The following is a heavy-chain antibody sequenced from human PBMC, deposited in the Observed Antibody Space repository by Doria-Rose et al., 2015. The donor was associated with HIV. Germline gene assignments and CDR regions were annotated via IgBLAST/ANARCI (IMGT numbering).Heavy chain of an antibody. V-gene: IGHV2-26*01. D-gene: IGHD6-13*01. CDR1: GVSLSSPGMG. Sequence: QITLKESGPVLVKPTETLTLTCTVSGVSLSSPGMGVSWIRQPPGKALEWLANIVSDDERSYKTSLKSRLTISRGTSKSQVVLIMTDMDPVDTATYYCARIKSSRWYHKYYFDFWGQGTLVIVST. CDR3: ARIKSSRWYHKYYFDF. J-gene: IGHJ4*02. CDR2: IVSDDER.